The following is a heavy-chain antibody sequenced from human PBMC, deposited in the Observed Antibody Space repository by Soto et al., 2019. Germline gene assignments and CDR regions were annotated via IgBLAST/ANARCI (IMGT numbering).Heavy chain of an antibody. J-gene: IGHJ6*02. CDR2: IYYSGST. CDR3: ARLGQLQLENYYYGMDV. D-gene: IGHD2-2*01. Sequence: KPSETLSLTCTVSGGSISSSSYYWGWIRQPPGKGLEWIGSIYYSGSTYYNPSLKSRVTISVDTSKNQFSLKLSSVTAADTAVYYCARLGQLQLENYYYGMDVWGQGTTVTVSS. V-gene: IGHV4-39*01. CDR1: GGSISSSSYY.